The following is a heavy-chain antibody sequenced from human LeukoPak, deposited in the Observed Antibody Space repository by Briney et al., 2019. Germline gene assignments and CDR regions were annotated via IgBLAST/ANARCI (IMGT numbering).Heavy chain of an antibody. CDR3: ARAPENNSGSFDP. V-gene: IGHV4-31*03. CDR2: IYYSGST. J-gene: IGHJ5*02. D-gene: IGHD6-19*01. CDR1: GDSISSGGYY. Sequence: SSETLSLTCTVSGDSISSGGYYWSWIRQHPGKGLEWIGYIYYSGSTYYNPSLKSRVTISLDTSRNQFSLKLSSVTAADTAVYYCARAPENNSGSFDPWGQGTLVTVSS.